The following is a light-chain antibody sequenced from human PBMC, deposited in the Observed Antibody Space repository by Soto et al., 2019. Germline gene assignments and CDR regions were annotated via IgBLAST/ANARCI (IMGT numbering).Light chain of an antibody. CDR2: DAS. CDR1: QSVSNN. J-gene: IGKJ4*01. Sequence: EVVLTQSPATLSLSPGERATLSCRASQSVSNNNLAWYQQKPGQAPRLLIYDASNRAPGIPARFSGSGSGTDFTLTISSLEPEDFAVYYCQQRNNWLTFGGGTKLEIK. CDR3: QQRNNWLT. V-gene: IGKV3-11*01.